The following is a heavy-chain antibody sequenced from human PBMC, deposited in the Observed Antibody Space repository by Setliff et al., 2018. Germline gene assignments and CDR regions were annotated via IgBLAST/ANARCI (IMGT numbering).Heavy chain of an antibody. CDR3: ARMSGFLYMEV. J-gene: IGHJ6*03. V-gene: IGHV4-4*02. CDR2: IYTSWST. CDR1: GVSINSLNW. D-gene: IGHD3-3*01. Sequence: PSETLSLTCAVSGVSINSLNWWPWVRQSPGKGLEWIGYIYTSWSTNYNPSLKSRVPLSLDTSKSQFFLKLNSVTAADTAVYYCARMSGFLYMEVRGKGTPVTVSS.